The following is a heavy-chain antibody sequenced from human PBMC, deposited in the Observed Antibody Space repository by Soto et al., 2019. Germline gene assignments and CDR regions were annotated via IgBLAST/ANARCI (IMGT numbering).Heavy chain of an antibody. Sequence: LSLTCTVSGGSIISSSYYWGWIRQPPGKGLEWIGSIYSSGSTYYNPSLKSRVTISVDTSKNQFSLKLSSVTAADTAMHYCATPVSSGYQAFEVWGQGTMVTVSS. D-gene: IGHD3-22*01. J-gene: IGHJ3*01. CDR2: IYSSGST. V-gene: IGHV4-39*01. CDR1: GGSIISSSYY. CDR3: ATPVSSGYQAFEV.